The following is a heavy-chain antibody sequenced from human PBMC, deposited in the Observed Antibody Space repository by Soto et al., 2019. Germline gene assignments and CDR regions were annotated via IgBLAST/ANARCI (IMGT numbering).Heavy chain of an antibody. CDR2: IYNEFT. CDR1: GFSVTDIY. CDR3: VREPRYCSGGSCSIMGDAFDI. Sequence: EVQLVESGGGLVQPGGSLRLSCVASGFSVTDIYMNWVRQAPGKGLEWVSVIYNEFTDYADSVRGRFSISKDSSKNALYLQMNSLRAEDSAVYYCVREPRYCSGGSCSIMGDAFDIWGQGTKVTVSS. D-gene: IGHD2-15*01. V-gene: IGHV3-66*01. J-gene: IGHJ3*02.